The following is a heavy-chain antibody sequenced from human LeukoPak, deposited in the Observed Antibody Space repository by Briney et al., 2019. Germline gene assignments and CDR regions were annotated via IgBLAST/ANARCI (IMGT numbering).Heavy chain of an antibody. Sequence: PSETLSLTCAVYGGSFSGYYWSWIRQPPGKGLEWIGEINHSGSTNYNPSLKSRVTISVDTSKNQFSLKLSSVTAADTAVYYCARRVTAPKSTSWFDPWGQGTLVTVSS. CDR2: INHSGST. CDR1: GGSFSGYY. CDR3: ARRVTAPKSTSWFDP. D-gene: IGHD2-21*02. J-gene: IGHJ5*02. V-gene: IGHV4-34*01.